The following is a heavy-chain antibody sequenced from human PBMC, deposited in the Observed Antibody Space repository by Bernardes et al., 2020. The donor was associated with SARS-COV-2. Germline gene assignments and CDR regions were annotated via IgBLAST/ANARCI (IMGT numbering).Heavy chain of an antibody. V-gene: IGHV3-30*02. CDR3: AKELNWNHFDY. CDR2: MHYVVGTT. D-gene: IGHD1-20*01. CDR1: GFRFSSYG. J-gene: IGHJ4*02. Sequence: SLRLSFAASGFRFSSYGMQWVRQSPGKGLEWVAFMHYVVGTTSYADSVKGRFTISRDNSNNTLYLQMNSLRAEDTAVYYCAKELNWNHFDYWGQGSLVTVSS.